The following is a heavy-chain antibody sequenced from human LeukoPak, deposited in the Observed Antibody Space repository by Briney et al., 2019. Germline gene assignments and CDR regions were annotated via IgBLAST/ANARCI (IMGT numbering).Heavy chain of an antibody. CDR2: IYYSGST. D-gene: IGHD4-17*01. CDR3: ARYPDYGDTDYFDY. Sequence: PSETLSLTCTVSGVSTSSYYWSWIRQPPGKGLEWIGYIYYSGSTNYNPSLKSRVTITVDTSKNQFSLKLSSVTAADTAVYYCARYPDYGDTDYFDYWGQGTLVTVSS. V-gene: IGHV4-59*01. CDR1: GVSTSSYY. J-gene: IGHJ4*02.